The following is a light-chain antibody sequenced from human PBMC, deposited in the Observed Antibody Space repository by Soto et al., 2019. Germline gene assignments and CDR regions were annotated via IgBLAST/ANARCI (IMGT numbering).Light chain of an antibody. CDR1: QDIRKD. CDR3: QQYNSYSQWT. J-gene: IGKJ1*01. CDR2: GAS. V-gene: IGKV1-16*01. Sequence: IQMTQSPSSLSASVGDRVTITCRASQDIRKDLAWYQQKPGKAPQILIYGASTLQTGVASRFSGSGSATDFTLTISSLQPDDFATYYCQQYNSYSQWTFGQGTKVDIK.